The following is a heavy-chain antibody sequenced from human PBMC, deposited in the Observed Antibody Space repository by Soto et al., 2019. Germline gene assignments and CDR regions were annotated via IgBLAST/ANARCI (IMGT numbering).Heavy chain of an antibody. CDR3: DKDYCGNHLFDF. CDR1: GFRFHEYA. D-gene: IGHD3-22*01. CDR2: ISYDSGAI. V-gene: IGHV3-9*01. J-gene: IGHJ4*01. Sequence: PGGSLRLSCAASGFRFHEYAMHWVRQAPGKGLEWVSCISYDSGAIGYADSVRGRFTISRDNTRNSLFLQLDSLRSDDTAFYYCDKDYCGNHLFDFWGLGTLVIVSS.